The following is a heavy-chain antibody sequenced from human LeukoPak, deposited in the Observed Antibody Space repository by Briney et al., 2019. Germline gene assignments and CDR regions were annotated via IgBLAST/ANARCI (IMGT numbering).Heavy chain of an antibody. V-gene: IGHV2-5*01. CDR2: IYWNDDK. CDR1: GFSLSTTGMG. D-gene: IGHD3-16*01. Sequence: SGPTLVNPTQTLTLTCTFSGFSLSTTGMGVGWIRQPPGKALECLALIYWNDDKRYSPSLKSRLTITKDTSKNQVVLTMANMDPVDTATYYCAHRRPYVDAFDIWGQGTMVTVSS. J-gene: IGHJ3*02. CDR3: AHRRPYVDAFDI.